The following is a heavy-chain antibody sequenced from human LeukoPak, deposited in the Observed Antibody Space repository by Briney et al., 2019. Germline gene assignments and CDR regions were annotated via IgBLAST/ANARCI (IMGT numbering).Heavy chain of an antibody. V-gene: IGHV3-64D*06. Sequence: ASLRLSCSASGFTFSNYAMHWVRQAPGKGLKYVSAISTNGVSTYYADSVKGRFPISRDNSKNSLCLQMSSLRAEDTAVYYCVKGAPYYYDSSGYPTYFDSWGQGTLVTVSS. J-gene: IGHJ4*02. D-gene: IGHD3-22*01. CDR3: VKGAPYYYDSSGYPTYFDS. CDR1: GFTFSNYA. CDR2: ISTNGVST.